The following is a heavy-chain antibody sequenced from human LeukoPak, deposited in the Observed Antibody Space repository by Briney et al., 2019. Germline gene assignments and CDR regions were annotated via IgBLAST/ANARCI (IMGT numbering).Heavy chain of an antibody. Sequence: AGGSLRLSCAASGFTFSSYSMNWVRQAPGKGLEWVSYISISSSTIYYGDSVKGRFTISRDNAKNSLYLQMNSLRAEDTAVYYCARFRYSSSAFDYWGQGALVTVSS. D-gene: IGHD6-6*01. J-gene: IGHJ4*02. V-gene: IGHV3-48*04. CDR1: GFTFSSYS. CDR2: ISISSSTI. CDR3: ARFRYSSSAFDY.